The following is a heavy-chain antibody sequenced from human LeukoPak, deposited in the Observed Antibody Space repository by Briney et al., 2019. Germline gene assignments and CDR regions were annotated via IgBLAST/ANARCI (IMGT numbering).Heavy chain of an antibody. Sequence: ASVKVSCKASGYTFTSYYMHWVRQAPGQGLEWMGIISPSGDNTNYAQKFQGRVTMTSDTPTSTVYMEVSSLRSDGTAVYYCARGRANDFNTFDYWGPGTLVTVSS. CDR1: GYTFTSYY. V-gene: IGHV1-46*01. CDR2: ISPSGDNT. J-gene: IGHJ4*02. D-gene: IGHD2-21*02. CDR3: ARGRANDFNTFDY.